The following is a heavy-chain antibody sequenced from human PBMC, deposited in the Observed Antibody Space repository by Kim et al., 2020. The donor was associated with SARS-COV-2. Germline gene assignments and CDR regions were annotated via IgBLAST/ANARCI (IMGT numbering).Heavy chain of an antibody. V-gene: IGHV3-73*01. CDR3: TRRVDYQYYGMDV. CDR2: IRSKAKTYST. D-gene: IGHD2-15*01. Sequence: GGSLRLSCAASGFTFSGSAVHWVRQASGKGLEWVGRIRSKAKTYSTAYAASVKGRFAISREDTKNMAYLQMNSLKTEDTAVYYCTRRVDYQYYGMDVWGHGATVTVSS. J-gene: IGHJ6*02. CDR1: GFTFSGSA.